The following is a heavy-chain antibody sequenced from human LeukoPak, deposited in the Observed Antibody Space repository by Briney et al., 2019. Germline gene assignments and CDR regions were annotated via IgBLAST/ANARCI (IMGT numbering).Heavy chain of an antibody. Sequence: ASVKVSCKVSGYTLTELSMHWVRQAPGKGLEWMGGFDPEDGETIYAQKFQGRVTMTRDTSTSTVYMELSSLRSEDTAVYYCANAVAYYYGMDVWGQGTTVTVSS. CDR2: FDPEDGET. V-gene: IGHV1-24*01. J-gene: IGHJ6*02. D-gene: IGHD6-19*01. CDR1: GYTLTELS. CDR3: ANAVAYYYGMDV.